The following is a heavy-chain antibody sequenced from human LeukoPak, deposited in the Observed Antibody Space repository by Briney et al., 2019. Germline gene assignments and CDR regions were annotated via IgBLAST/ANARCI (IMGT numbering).Heavy chain of an antibody. V-gene: IGHV1-46*01. CDR1: GYTFTSYY. J-gene: IGHJ6*02. D-gene: IGHD3-22*01. Sequence: ASVKVSCKASGYTFTSYYMHWVRQAPGQGLEWIGIINPSGGSTSYAQKFQGRVTMTRDTSTSTVYMELSSLRSEDTAVYYCARTDYYDSSGYYARPRYYYYYGMDVWGQGTTATVSS. CDR2: INPSGGST. CDR3: ARTDYYDSSGYYARPRYYYYYGMDV.